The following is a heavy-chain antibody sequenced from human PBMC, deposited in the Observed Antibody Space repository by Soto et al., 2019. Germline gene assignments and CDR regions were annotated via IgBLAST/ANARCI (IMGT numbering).Heavy chain of an antibody. CDR2: IYSGGST. CDR1: GFTVSSNY. J-gene: IGHJ6*03. CDR3: ARDGTLDYDYYYMDV. Sequence: EVQLVESGGGLVQPGGSLRLSCAASGFTVSSNYMSWVRQAPGKGLEWVSVIYSGGSTYYADSVKGRFTISRDNSKNTLYLQMNSLRAADTAVYYCARDGTLDYDYYYMDVWGKGTTVTVSS. V-gene: IGHV3-66*01. D-gene: IGHD1-26*01.